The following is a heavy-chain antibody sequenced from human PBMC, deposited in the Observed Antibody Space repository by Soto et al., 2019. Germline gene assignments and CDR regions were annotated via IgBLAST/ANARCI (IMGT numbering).Heavy chain of an antibody. CDR3: AGPPELTRIYYYYGIDV. D-gene: IGHD1-7*01. CDR1: GGTFSSYA. V-gene: IGHV1-69*12. CDR2: IIAIFGTA. J-gene: IGHJ6*02. Sequence: QVQLVQSGAEVKKPGSSVKVSCKASGGTFSSYAISWVRQAPGQGLEWMGGIIAIFGTANYAQKFQGRVTTTADESTSTAYMELSSLRSEDTAVYYCAGPPELTRIYYYYGIDVWGQGTTVTVSS.